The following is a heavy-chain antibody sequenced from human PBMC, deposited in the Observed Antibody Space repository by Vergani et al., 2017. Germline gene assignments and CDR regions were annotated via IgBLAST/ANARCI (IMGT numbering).Heavy chain of an antibody. D-gene: IGHD2-8*01. V-gene: IGHV3-30-3*01. CDR2: ISYDGSNK. J-gene: IGHJ6*03. CDR3: ARSGYCAHGVCYMTYYYYMDG. CDR1: GFTFSSYA. Sequence: QVQLVESGGGVVQPGRSLRLSCAASGFTFSSYAMHWVRQAPGKGLEWVAVISYDGSNKYYADSMKGRFTISRDNSKNTLYLQMNNLRAADTAVYYCARSGYCAHGVCYMTYYYYMDGWGKGTAVTVSS.